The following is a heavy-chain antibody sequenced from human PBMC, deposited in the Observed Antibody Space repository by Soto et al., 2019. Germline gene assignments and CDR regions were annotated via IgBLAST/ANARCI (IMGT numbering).Heavy chain of an antibody. Sequence: QVQLVQSGAEVKKPGASVKVSCKASGYTFTSYDINWVRQATGQGLEWMGWMNPNSGNTGYAQKFQGRVTMTRNTSISTAYMELSSLRSEDTAVYYCTLAWLYSYPYDYIWGSYRLAAFDIWGQGTMVTVSS. CDR1: GYTFTSYD. V-gene: IGHV1-8*01. J-gene: IGHJ3*02. D-gene: IGHD3-16*02. CDR3: TLAWLYSYPYDYIWGSYRLAAFDI. CDR2: MNPNSGNT.